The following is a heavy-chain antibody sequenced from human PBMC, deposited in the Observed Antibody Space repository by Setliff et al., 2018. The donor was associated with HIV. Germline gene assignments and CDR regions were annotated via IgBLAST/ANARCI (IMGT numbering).Heavy chain of an antibody. J-gene: IGHJ1*01. V-gene: IGHV4-34*01. Sequence: SETLSLTCAVYGGSFSGYYWSWIRQPPGKGLEWIGEINHSGSTNYNPSLKSRVTISVDTSKNQFSLKLYSVTAADTAVYYCARGRMRSPATSQAYFQHWGQGTLVTVSS. CDR1: GGSFSGYY. D-gene: IGHD1-26*01. CDR3: ARGRMRSPATSQAYFQH. CDR2: INHSGST.